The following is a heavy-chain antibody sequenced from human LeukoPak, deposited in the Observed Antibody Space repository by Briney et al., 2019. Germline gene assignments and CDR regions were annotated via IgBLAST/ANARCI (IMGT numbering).Heavy chain of an antibody. CDR3: AKQYYDYVWGSYRTPFDY. D-gene: IGHD3-16*02. CDR1: GGSISSSSYY. CDR2: IYYSGST. J-gene: IGHJ4*02. Sequence: SETLSLTCTVSGGSISSSSYYWGWIRQPPGKGLEWIGSIYYSGSTYYNPSLKSRVTISVDTSKNQFSLKLSSVTAADTAVYYCAKQYYDYVWGSYRTPFDYWGQGTLVTVSS. V-gene: IGHV4-39*01.